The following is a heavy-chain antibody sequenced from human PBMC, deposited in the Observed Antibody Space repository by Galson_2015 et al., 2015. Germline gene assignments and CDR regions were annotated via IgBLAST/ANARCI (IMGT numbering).Heavy chain of an antibody. CDR2: ISSSGSTI. Sequence: SLRLSCAASGFTFSSYEMNWVRQAPGKGLEWVSYISSSGSTIYYADSVKGRFTISRDNAKNSLYLQMNSLRAEDTAVYYCARQLRFLEWLLYGRGEDVWGQGTTVTVSS. CDR3: ARQLRFLEWLLYGRGEDV. D-gene: IGHD3-3*01. J-gene: IGHJ6*02. CDR1: GFTFSSYE. V-gene: IGHV3-48*03.